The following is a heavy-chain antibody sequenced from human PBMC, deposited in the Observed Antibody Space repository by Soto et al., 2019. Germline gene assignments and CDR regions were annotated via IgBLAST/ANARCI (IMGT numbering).Heavy chain of an antibody. D-gene: IGHD6-13*01. CDR2: ISAYNGNT. CDR3: ARDAIPGIAAAVYYYYYGMDV. V-gene: IGHV1-18*01. J-gene: IGHJ6*02. CDR1: GYTFTSYG. Sequence: ASVKVSCKASGYTFTSYGISWVRQAPGQGLEWMGWISAYNGNTNYAQKLQGRVTMTTDTSTSTAYMELRSLRSDDTAVYYCARDAIPGIAAAVYYYYYGMDVWGQGTMVTVSS.